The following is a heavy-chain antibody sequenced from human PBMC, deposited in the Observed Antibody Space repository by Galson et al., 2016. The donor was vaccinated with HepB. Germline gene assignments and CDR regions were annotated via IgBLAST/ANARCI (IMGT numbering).Heavy chain of an antibody. J-gene: IGHJ4*02. CDR2: IRYDGSNE. CDR1: GFTFSGYA. D-gene: IGHD6-19*01. V-gene: IGHV3-30*02. Sequence: SLRLSCAASGFTFSGYAMHWVRQAPGKGLEWVGLIRYDGSNEYYADSVKGRFTISRDNSKNSLYLQMNSLRAEDTAVYYCARGAGTGWGVGAFDFWGQGALVTVSS. CDR3: ARGAGTGWGVGAFDF.